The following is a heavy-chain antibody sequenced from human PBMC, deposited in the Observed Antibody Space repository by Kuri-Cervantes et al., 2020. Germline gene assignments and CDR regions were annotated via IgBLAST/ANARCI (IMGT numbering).Heavy chain of an antibody. CDR3: ARVGTDETYYYYYMDV. CDR2: ISAYNGNT. V-gene: IGHV1-18*01. J-gene: IGHJ6*03. Sequence: ASVKVSCKASGYTFTSYDTNWVRQATGQGLEWMGWISAYNGNTNYAQKLQGRVTMTTDTSTGTAYMELRSLRSDDTAVYYCARVGTDETYYYYYMDVWGKGTTVTVSS. CDR1: GYTFTSYD. D-gene: IGHD1-7*01.